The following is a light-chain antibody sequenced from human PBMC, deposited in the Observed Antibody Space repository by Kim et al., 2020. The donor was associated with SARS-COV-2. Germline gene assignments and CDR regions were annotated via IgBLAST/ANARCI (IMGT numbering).Light chain of an antibody. Sequence: GDRVTINCRASQGIAHYLAWYQQKPGKVPKLLIYAASALQAGVPSRFSGSGSGTDFTLTISSLQPEDVATYYCQKYDGAPWTFGQGTKVDI. J-gene: IGKJ1*01. CDR2: AAS. CDR3: QKYDGAPWT. CDR1: QGIAHY. V-gene: IGKV1-27*01.